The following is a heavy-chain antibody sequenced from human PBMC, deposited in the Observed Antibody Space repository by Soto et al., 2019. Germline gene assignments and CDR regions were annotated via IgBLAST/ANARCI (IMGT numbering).Heavy chain of an antibody. CDR1: GFSLSTSGVG. J-gene: IGHJ4*02. CDR3: ARNIVVVTATNFDY. D-gene: IGHD2-21*02. Sequence: SGPTLVNPTQTLTLTCTFSGFSLSTSGVGVGWIRQPPGKALEWLALIYWDDDKRYSPSLKSRLTITKDTSKNQVVLTMTNMDPVDTATYYCARNIVVVTATNFDYWGQGTLVTVSS. V-gene: IGHV2-5*02. CDR2: IYWDDDK.